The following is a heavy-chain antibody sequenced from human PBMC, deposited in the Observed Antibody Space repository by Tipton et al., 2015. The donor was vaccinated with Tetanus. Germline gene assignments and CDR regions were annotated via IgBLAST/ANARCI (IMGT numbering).Heavy chain of an antibody. CDR3: ARGARGYTYG. Sequence: TLSLTCSVSGGSISSSDHYWGWIRQHPGRGLEWIGYISYSGSAKYNPSLKSRLTISVDTSRAQFSLKLRSVTAADTAVYYCARGARGYTYGWGQGTLVTVSS. D-gene: IGHD5-18*01. CDR1: GGSISSSDHY. CDR2: ISYSGSA. V-gene: IGHV4-61*08. J-gene: IGHJ4*02.